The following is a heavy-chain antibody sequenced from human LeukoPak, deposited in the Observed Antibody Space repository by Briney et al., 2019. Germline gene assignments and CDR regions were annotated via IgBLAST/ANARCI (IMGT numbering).Heavy chain of an antibody. Sequence: ASVKVSCKASGYTFTDYYIHWVRQASGQGLEWMGIINPTGGSTSYAQTFQGRVTMTRDTSTSTVYMELSSLISEDTAVYYCAREHYYGSGSYSDYWGQGTLVTVSS. CDR3: AREHYYGSGSYSDY. D-gene: IGHD3-10*01. CDR2: INPTGGST. V-gene: IGHV1-46*01. J-gene: IGHJ4*02. CDR1: GYTFTDYY.